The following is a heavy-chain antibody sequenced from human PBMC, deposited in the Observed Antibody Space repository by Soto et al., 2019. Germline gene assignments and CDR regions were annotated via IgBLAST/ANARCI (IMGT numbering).Heavy chain of an antibody. CDR2: IYPGDSDT. J-gene: IGHJ6*02. CDR3: ARNEMVGRSLSPYYYYYGMDV. Sequence: GESLKISCKGSGYSFTSYWIGWVRQMPGKGLEWMGIIYPGDSDTRCSPSFQGQVTISADKSISTAYLQWSSLKASDTAMYYCARNEMVGRSLSPYYYYYGMDVWGQGTTVTVSS. CDR1: GYSFTSYW. D-gene: IGHD2-15*01. V-gene: IGHV5-51*01.